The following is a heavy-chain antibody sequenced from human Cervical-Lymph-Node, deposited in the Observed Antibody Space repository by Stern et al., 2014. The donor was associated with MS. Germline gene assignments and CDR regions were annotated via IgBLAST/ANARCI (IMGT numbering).Heavy chain of an antibody. CDR3: AREAGSGSYPLDY. CDR2: ISPYNGNT. CDR1: GYTFSDYA. D-gene: IGHD3-10*01. Sequence: VQLVESGAEVKKPGASVKVSCKASGYTFSDYAIYWVRQAPGQGLEWMGWISPYNGNTNYAQKIQGRVTMTTDTSTSIVYMELRSLRSDDTAVYYCAREAGSGSYPLDYWGQGTLVTVSS. V-gene: IGHV1-18*01. J-gene: IGHJ4*02.